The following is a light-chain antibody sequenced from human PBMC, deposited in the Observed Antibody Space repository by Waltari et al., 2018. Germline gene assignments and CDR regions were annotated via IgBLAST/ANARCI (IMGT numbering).Light chain of an antibody. CDR3: CSYAGSRTFVI. V-gene: IGLV2-23*02. CDR1: SSDVGNYNL. Sequence: QSALTQTASVSGSLGQSITISCTGSSSDVGNYNLVSWYQQHPGKAPKLMIYEVTKRPSDVSNRFSGSKSGNTASLTISGLRAEDEADYYCCSYAGSRTFVIFGGGTKLAVL. CDR2: EVT. J-gene: IGLJ2*01.